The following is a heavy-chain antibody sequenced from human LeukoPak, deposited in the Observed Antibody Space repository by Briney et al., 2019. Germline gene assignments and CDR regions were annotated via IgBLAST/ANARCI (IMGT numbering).Heavy chain of an antibody. V-gene: IGHV3-21*01. CDR2: ISGSSSYI. CDR3: AREGVLRYFDWFTDDAFDI. Sequence: PGGSLRLSCAASGFTFSSYSMNWVRQAPGKGLEWVSSISGSSSYIYYADSVKGRFTISRDNAKNSLYLQMNSLRAEDTAVYYCAREGVLRYFDWFTDDAFDIWGQGTMVTVSS. J-gene: IGHJ3*02. CDR1: GFTFSSYS. D-gene: IGHD3-9*01.